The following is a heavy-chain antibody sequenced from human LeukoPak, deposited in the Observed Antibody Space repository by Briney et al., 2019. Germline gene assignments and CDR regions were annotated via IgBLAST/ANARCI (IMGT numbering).Heavy chain of an antibody. J-gene: IGHJ4*02. Sequence: GGSLRLSCAASGFTFSSYWMSWVRQAPGKGLEWVAVIWYDGSNKYYADSVKGRFTISRDNSKNTLYLQMNSLRAEDTAVYYCARGAHYYDSSGYPFDYWGQGTLVTVSS. CDR2: IWYDGSNK. CDR3: ARGAHYYDSSGYPFDY. V-gene: IGHV3-33*08. CDR1: GFTFSSYW. D-gene: IGHD3-22*01.